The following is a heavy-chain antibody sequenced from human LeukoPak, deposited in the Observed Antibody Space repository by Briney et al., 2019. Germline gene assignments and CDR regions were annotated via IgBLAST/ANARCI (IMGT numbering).Heavy chain of an antibody. CDR2: VSSDGSID. J-gene: IGHJ5*02. CDR3: AREAMGTTFSAWFDP. Sequence: PGGSLRLSCAASRFTFSNYGMHWVRQAPGKGLEWLAVVSSDGSIDYYADSVRGRFTVSRDNSKNTMFLQFNTLRPEDTAAYYCAREAMGTTFSAWFDPWGQGTLVTVSS. D-gene: IGHD1-7*01. V-gene: IGHV3-30*03. CDR1: RFTFSNYG.